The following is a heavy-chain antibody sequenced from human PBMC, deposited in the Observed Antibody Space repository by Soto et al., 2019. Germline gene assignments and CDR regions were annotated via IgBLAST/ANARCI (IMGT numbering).Heavy chain of an antibody. CDR1: GGSFSGYY. CDR3: ARGQSPYTIRFYGSGSCYFDY. CDR2: INHSGST. D-gene: IGHD3-10*01. J-gene: IGHJ4*02. V-gene: IGHV4-34*01. Sequence: TLSLTCAVYGGSFSGYYWSWIRQPPGKGLEWIGEINHSGSTNYNPSLKSRVTISVDTSKNQFSLKLSSVTAADTAVYYCARGQSPYTIRFYGSGSCYFDYWGQGTLVTVSS.